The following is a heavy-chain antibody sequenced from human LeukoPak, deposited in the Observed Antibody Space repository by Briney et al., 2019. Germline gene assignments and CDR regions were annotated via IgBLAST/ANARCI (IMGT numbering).Heavy chain of an antibody. J-gene: IGHJ4*02. CDR3: AGDYYDSSGYSY. CDR1: GGSISSYY. D-gene: IGHD3-22*01. Sequence: SETLSLTCTVSGGSISSYYWSWIRQPPGKGLEWIGYIYYSGSTNYNPSLKSRVSISVDTSKNQFSLKLSSVTAADTAVYYCAGDYYDSSGYSYWGQGTLVTVSS. CDR2: IYYSGST. V-gene: IGHV4-59*01.